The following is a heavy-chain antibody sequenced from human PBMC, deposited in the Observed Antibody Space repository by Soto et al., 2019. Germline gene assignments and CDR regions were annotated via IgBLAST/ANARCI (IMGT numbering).Heavy chain of an antibody. CDR1: GGSFSGYY. J-gene: IGHJ6*02. V-gene: IGHV4-34*01. CDR2: INHSGST. Sequence: SETLSLTCAVYGGSFSGYYWSWIRQPPGKGLEWIGEINHSGSTNYNPSLKSRVTISVDTSKNQFSLKLSSVTAADTALYYCARGVAAADYYYYGMDVWGQGTTVTVSS. CDR3: ARGVAAADYYYYGMDV. D-gene: IGHD6-13*01.